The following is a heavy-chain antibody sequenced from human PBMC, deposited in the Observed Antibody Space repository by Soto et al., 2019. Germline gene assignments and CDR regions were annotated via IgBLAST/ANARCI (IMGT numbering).Heavy chain of an antibody. Sequence: TASGFTFSSYAMSWVRQAPGKGLEWVSAISGSGGSTYYADSVKGRFTISRDNSKNTLYLQMNSLRAEDTAVYYCAKEKYCSSTSCYWGGGYYYYYGMDVWGQGTTVTVSS. CDR2: ISGSGGST. D-gene: IGHD2-2*01. J-gene: IGHJ6*02. V-gene: IGHV3-23*01. CDR1: GFTFSSYA. CDR3: AKEKYCSSTSCYWGGGYYYYYGMDV.